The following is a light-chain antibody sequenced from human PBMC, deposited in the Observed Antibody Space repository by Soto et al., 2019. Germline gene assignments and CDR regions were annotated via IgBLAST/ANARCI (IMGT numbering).Light chain of an antibody. CDR3: QQSYSTPFT. V-gene: IGKV1-39*01. CDR2: AAS. J-gene: IGKJ3*01. Sequence: DIQMTQSPSSLSASVGDSVTITCRASQSISSYLTWYQQKPGKAPKLLIYAASSLQSGVPSRFSGSGSGTHFTLTISSLQPDDFATYYCQQSYSTPFTFGPWTKVDIK. CDR1: QSISSY.